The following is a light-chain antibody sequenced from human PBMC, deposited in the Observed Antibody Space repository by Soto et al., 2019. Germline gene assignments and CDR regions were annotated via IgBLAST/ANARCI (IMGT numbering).Light chain of an antibody. J-gene: IGKJ2*01. V-gene: IGKV1-39*01. CDR3: QHGYVAPYN. CDR2: SAS. Sequence: DIQMTQSPSSVSASVGDTVTITCRASQDINVYLNWYQQKLGEVPKLLIYSASSLHSGVPSRFTGSGSETDFTLTIRSLQPEDFATYYCQHGYVAPYNFGQGTKV. CDR1: QDINVY.